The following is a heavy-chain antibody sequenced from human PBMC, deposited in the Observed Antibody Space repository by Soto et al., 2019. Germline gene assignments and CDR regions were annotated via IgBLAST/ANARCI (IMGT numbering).Heavy chain of an antibody. Sequence: QVQLQESGPGLVKPSGTLSLTCAVSGASISSTNWWSWVRQAPGEGPEWIGEIYHSGATNYNPSLKSRVIISMDTSKNQLSLRLDSVTAAETAVYFCARHIAVPTTRGFDYWGQGTLVTVSS. J-gene: IGHJ4*02. CDR1: GASISSTNW. V-gene: IGHV4-4*02. CDR3: ARHIAVPTTRGFDY. CDR2: IYHSGAT. D-gene: IGHD2-15*01.